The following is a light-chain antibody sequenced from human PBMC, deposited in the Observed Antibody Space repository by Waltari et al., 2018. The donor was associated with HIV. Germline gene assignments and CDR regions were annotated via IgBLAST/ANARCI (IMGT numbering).Light chain of an antibody. J-gene: IGLJ2*01. V-gene: IGLV2-14*03. Sequence: QSVLTQPASVSGSPGQSITISCTGTNDDIGSYIYVSWYQQHPGKVPKLLMYDFSSRPSGVSDRFSGSKSGHTASLTISGIQTEDEAHYYCTSYTSHGTVVFGGGTKLTVL. CDR3: TSYTSHGTVV. CDR1: NDDIGSYIY. CDR2: DFS.